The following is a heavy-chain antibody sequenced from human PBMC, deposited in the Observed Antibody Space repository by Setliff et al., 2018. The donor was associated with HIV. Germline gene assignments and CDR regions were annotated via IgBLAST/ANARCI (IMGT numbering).Heavy chain of an antibody. J-gene: IGHJ4*02. CDR2: MNPNMGDT. CDR1: GYTFTSYD. Sequence: GASVKVSCKASGYTFTSYDINWVRQATGQGLEWMGWMNPNMGDTQYAQKFQGRIIMTRDTSINTVYMELSSLTSDDTALYYCARQDIPTGYYLFDYWGQGTQVTVSS. V-gene: IGHV1-8*01. CDR3: ARQDIPTGYYLFDY. D-gene: IGHD3-9*01.